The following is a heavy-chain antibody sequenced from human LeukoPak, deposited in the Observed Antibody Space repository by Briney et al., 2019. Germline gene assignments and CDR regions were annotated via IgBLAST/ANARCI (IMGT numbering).Heavy chain of an antibody. CDR2: ISSSSSYI. Sequence: RSGGSLRLSCAASGFTFSSYSMNWVRQAPGKGLEWGSSISSSSSYIYYADSVKGRFTISRDNAKNSLYLQMNSLRAEDTAVYYCARDAGPRYCSSTSCYDDAFDIRGQGTMVTVSS. J-gene: IGHJ3*02. V-gene: IGHV3-21*01. CDR3: ARDAGPRYCSSTSCYDDAFDI. CDR1: GFTFSSYS. D-gene: IGHD2-2*01.